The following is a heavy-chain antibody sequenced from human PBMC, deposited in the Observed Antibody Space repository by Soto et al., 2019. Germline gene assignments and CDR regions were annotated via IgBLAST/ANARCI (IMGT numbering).Heavy chain of an antibody. J-gene: IGHJ4*02. CDR3: AKGGSASCSGGTCYHPFDY. Sequence: GGSMRLSCVASGFTFTNYAMHWVRHTPGKGLEWVSTINGNGGHTFYADAVKGRITISRDNSKNTLYLQMNGLGAEDTAMYYCAKGGSASCSGGTCYHPFDYWGQGPLVTVSS. V-gene: IGHV3-23*01. CDR1: GFTFTNYA. D-gene: IGHD2-15*01. CDR2: INGNGGHT.